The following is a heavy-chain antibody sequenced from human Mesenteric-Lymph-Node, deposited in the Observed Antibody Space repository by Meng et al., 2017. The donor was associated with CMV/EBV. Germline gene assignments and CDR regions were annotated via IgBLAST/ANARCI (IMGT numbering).Heavy chain of an antibody. D-gene: IGHD3-22*01. CDR1: GFTFSSYA. V-gene: IGHV3-30-3*01. J-gene: IGHJ4*02. CDR3: ARDSSGYDY. CDR2: ISYDGSNK. Sequence: GESLKISCAASGFTFSSYALHWVRQAPGKGLEWVAVISYDGSNKYYADSVKGRFTISRDNSKNTLYLQMNSLRAEDTAVYYCARDSSGYDYWGQGALVTVSS.